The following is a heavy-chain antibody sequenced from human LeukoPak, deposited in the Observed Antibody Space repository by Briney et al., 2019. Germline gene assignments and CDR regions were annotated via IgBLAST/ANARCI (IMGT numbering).Heavy chain of an antibody. Sequence: GGSLRLSCAASGFTFRHHGMHWVRQAPGKGLEWMAVISYDGSNQYYADSVKGRFTIARDNSKSKLYMQMNSLRSEDPDFYYCTKAMYRSSLNRTLSWGQGTLVTVSS. CDR1: GFTFRHHG. CDR3: TKAMYRSSLNRTLS. CDR2: ISYDGSNQ. J-gene: IGHJ5*02. V-gene: IGHV3-30*18. D-gene: IGHD6-13*01.